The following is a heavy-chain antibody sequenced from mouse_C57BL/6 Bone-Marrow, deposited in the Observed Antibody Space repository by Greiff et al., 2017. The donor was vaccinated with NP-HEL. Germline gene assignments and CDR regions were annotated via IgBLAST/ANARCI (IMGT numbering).Heavy chain of an antibody. V-gene: IGHV1-7*01. CDR3: ASTPSNFFAY. J-gene: IGHJ3*01. Sequence: QVQLKESGAELAKPGASVKLSCKASGYTFTSYWMHWVKQRPGQGLEWIGYINPSSGYTKYNQKFKGKATLTADKSSSTAYMQLSSLTYEDSAVYYCASTPSNFFAYWGQGTLVTVSA. D-gene: IGHD2-5*01. CDR1: GYTFTSYW. CDR2: INPSSGYT.